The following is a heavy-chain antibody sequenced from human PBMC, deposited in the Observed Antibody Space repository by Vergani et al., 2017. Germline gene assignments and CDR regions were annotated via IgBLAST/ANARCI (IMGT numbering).Heavy chain of an antibody. Sequence: QVQLVQSGAEVKKPGSSVKVSCKASGGTFSSYAISWVRQAPGQGLEWMGRIIPIFGTANYAQKFQGRVTITADESTSTAYMELSSLRSEDTAVYYCARVFGHKGNLGTQGRGWFDPWGQGTLVTVSS. V-gene: IGHV1-69*18. CDR3: ARVFGHKGNLGTQGRGWFDP. D-gene: IGHD3-16*01. CDR1: GGTFSSYA. J-gene: IGHJ5*02. CDR2: IIPIFGTA.